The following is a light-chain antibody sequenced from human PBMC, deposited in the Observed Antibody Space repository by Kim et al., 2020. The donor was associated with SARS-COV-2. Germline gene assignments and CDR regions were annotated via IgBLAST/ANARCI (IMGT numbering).Light chain of an antibody. Sequence: LSASVGDRVTTTCRASQSISNWLAWYQQKAGKPPKLLIYDASTLEGGVPSRFSGSGSGTEFTLTISSLQPDDFATYYCQQYHHYSGFGQGTKLEIK. CDR3: QQYHHYSG. CDR1: QSISNW. J-gene: IGKJ2*03. V-gene: IGKV1-5*01. CDR2: DAS.